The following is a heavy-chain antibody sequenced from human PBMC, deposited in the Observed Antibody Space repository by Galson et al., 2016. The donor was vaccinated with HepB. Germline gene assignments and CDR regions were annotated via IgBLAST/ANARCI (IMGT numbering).Heavy chain of an antibody. Sequence: SLRLSCAASGFTFGDYAMHWVRQAPGTGLEWVSGISWNSGNIDYGDSVKGRFTISRDNAKNSLFLQMNSLRPEDTALYYCAKPIRLLCGSFDLWGQGTMVTISS. V-gene: IGHV3-9*01. CDR2: ISWNSGNI. D-gene: IGHD2-2*02. CDR1: GFTFGDYA. J-gene: IGHJ3*01. CDR3: AKPIRLLCGSFDL.